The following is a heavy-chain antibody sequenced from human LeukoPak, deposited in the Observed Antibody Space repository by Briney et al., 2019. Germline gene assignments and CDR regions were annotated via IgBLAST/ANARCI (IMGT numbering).Heavy chain of an antibody. CDR3: AGRRSGWYDY. Sequence: PSETLSLTCTVSGGSISSYYWSWIRQPPGKGLEWIGYIYYSGSTNYNPSLKSRVTISVDTSKNQFSLKLSFVTAADTAVYYCAGRRSGWYDYWGQGTLVTVSS. CDR1: GGSISSYY. CDR2: IYYSGST. V-gene: IGHV4-59*08. J-gene: IGHJ4*02. D-gene: IGHD6-19*01.